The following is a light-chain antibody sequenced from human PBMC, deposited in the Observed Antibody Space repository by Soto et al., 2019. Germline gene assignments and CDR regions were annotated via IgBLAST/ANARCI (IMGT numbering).Light chain of an antibody. CDR3: SSYAASNNFYFV. CDR1: NTDIGGYNY. V-gene: IGLV2-14*03. CDR2: DVT. J-gene: IGLJ3*02. Sequence: QSVLTQPDSVSASLGESITISCTGTNTDIGGYNYVSWYQQHPGKAPKLVIYDVTSRPSGIPNRFSGSKSGNTASLTVSGLQAEDEADYYCSSYAASNNFYFVFGGGTQLTVL.